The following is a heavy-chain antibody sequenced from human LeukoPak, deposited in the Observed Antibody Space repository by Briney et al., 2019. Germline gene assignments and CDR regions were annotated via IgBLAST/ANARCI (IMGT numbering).Heavy chain of an antibody. Sequence: GGSLRLSCAASGFTFSNYWMSWVRQAPGKGLEWVANIKKDGSEKKYVDSVKGRFTISRDNAENSLYLQMNSLRAEDTAVYYCASSDILTGYYKDDYWGQGTLVTVSS. CDR1: GFTFSNYW. CDR3: ASSDILTGYYKDDY. D-gene: IGHD3-9*01. V-gene: IGHV3-7*01. CDR2: IKKDGSEK. J-gene: IGHJ4*02.